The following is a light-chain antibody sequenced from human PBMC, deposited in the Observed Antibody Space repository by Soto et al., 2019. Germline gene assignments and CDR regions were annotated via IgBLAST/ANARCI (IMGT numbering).Light chain of an antibody. J-gene: IGKJ4*01. CDR2: QAS. V-gene: IGKV1-5*03. CDR1: QSTDSW. Sequence: DIQMTQSPSTLSASVGDRVTITCLASQSTDSWLAWYQQKPGKAPKVLIYQASSLESGVPSRFSGSGSGTEFTLTISSLQPDDFATYYCQQYGSYPLTFGGGTKVEIK. CDR3: QQYGSYPLT.